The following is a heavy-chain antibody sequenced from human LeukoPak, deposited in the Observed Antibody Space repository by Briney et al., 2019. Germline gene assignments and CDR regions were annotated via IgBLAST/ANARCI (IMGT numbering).Heavy chain of an antibody. D-gene: IGHD2-8*01. CDR2: INPNSGGT. CDR3: ARDQGSSANYYYYMDV. V-gene: IGHV1-2*02. Sequence: GASVKVSCKASGYTFTGYYMHWVRQAPGQGLEWMGWINPNSGGTNYAQKFQGRVTMTRDTSISTAYMELSRLRSEDTAVYYCARDQGSSANYYYYMDVWGKGTTVTVSS. J-gene: IGHJ6*03. CDR1: GYTFTGYY.